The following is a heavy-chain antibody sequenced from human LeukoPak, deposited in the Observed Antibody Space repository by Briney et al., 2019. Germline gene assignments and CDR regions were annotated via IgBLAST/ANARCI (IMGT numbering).Heavy chain of an antibody. V-gene: IGHV1-46*02. Sequence: ASVKVSCKASGYTFNSYYMHWVRQAPGQGLEWMGIINPSRGSTTYAQKFQGRVTITADKSTSTAYMELSSLRSEDTAVYYCARGALTIFGVVRYFDYWGQGTLVTVSS. J-gene: IGHJ4*02. CDR2: INPSRGST. CDR1: GYTFNSYY. CDR3: ARGALTIFGVVRYFDY. D-gene: IGHD3-3*01.